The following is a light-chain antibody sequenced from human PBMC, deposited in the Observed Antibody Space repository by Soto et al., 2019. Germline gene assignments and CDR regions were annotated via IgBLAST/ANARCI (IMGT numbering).Light chain of an antibody. CDR1: QSINTN. J-gene: IGKJ3*01. CDR2: GAS. V-gene: IGKV3-15*01. CDR3: QRYHHLPPKVT. Sequence: DIVMTQSPATLSVSPGERATLSCRASQSINTNLAWYQQKTGQAPRLLIYGASTRATVIPARFSGSGSGTEFTLSNRGLQANDFAVYYCQRYHHLPPKVTFGPGTRVDI.